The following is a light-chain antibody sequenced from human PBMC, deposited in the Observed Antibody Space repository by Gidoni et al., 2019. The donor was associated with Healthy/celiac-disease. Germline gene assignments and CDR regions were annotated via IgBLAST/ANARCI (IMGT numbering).Light chain of an antibody. CDR1: QSISSW. V-gene: IGKV1-5*03. CDR3: QQYKSYPYT. Sequence: DIQMTQSPSTLSASVGDRVTITCRASQSISSWLAWYQQKTGKAPKLLIYKASSLESGVPSRFSGSGSGTEFTLTISSLQPDDFATYYCQQYKSYPYTFGQGTKLEIK. J-gene: IGKJ2*01. CDR2: KAS.